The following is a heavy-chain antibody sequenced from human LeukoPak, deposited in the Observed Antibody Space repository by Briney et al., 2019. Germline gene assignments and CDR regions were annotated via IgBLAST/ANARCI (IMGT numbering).Heavy chain of an antibody. Sequence: QTGGSLRLSCAATGLSVSSNFMSWVRQAPGKGLEWVSVIYGGGNTYYAGSVKGRFTISRDTPKNTLYLQMNSLRVEDTAVYCYASWPVGWYGEDSWGQGTLVTVSS. V-gene: IGHV3-53*01. CDR1: GLSVSSNF. D-gene: IGHD6-19*01. CDR3: ASWPVGWYGEDS. J-gene: IGHJ4*02. CDR2: IYGGGNT.